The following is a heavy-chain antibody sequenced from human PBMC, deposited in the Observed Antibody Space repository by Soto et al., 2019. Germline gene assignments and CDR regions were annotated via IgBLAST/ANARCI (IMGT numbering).Heavy chain of an antibody. D-gene: IGHD4-4*01. CDR1: GFIFSSYA. CDR2: ISDSGGST. CDR3: AKDSNYEDAYGMHV. Sequence: GGSLRLSCTVSGFIFSSYAMSWVRQAPGKGLGWVSAISDSGGSTYYADSVKGRFTISRDNSKNTLYLQMNSLRAEDTAVYYCAKDSNYEDAYGMHVWGQGTTVTV. J-gene: IGHJ6*02. V-gene: IGHV3-23*01.